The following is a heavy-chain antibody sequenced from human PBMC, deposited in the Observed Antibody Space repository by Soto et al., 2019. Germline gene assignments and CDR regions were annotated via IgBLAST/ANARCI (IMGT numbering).Heavy chain of an antibody. J-gene: IGHJ6*02. CDR1: GFTFTYYD. V-gene: IGHV3-64D*06. Sequence: PGGSLTLSYSASGFTFTYYDIHWLRQAPGKGLQYVSTISNNGGNTFYADSVNGRFTISRDNSKYTLYLQMSSLRAEGTAVYYCVKDARIDGAETYSYGMDVWGQGTTVTVSS. CDR3: VKDARIDGAETYSYGMDV. CDR2: ISNNGGNT.